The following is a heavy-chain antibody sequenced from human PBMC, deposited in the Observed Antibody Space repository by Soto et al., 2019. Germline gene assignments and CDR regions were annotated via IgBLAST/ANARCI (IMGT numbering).Heavy chain of an antibody. D-gene: IGHD3-3*01. V-gene: IGHV5-51*01. CDR1: GYSFTSYW. J-gene: IGHJ6*03. Sequence: PGESLKISCKGSGYSFTSYWIGWVRQMPGKGLEWMGIIYPGGSDTRYSPSFQGQVTISADKSISTAYLQWSSLKASDTAMYYCARRRDFWSGSHYYYYMDVWGKGTTVTVSS. CDR3: ARRRDFWSGSHYYYYMDV. CDR2: IYPGGSDT.